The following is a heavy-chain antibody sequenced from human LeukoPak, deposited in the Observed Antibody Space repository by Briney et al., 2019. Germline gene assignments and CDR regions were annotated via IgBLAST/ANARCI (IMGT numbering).Heavy chain of an antibody. CDR2: IYPGDSDT. D-gene: IGHD6-13*01. J-gene: IGHJ6*02. Sequence: PGESLKISCKGSGYSFTSYWIGWVRQMPGKGLEWMGIIYPGDSDTRYSPSFQGQVTIAADKSISTAYLQWSSLKASDTAIYYCAKHMAAAGYGMDVWGQGTPVTVSS. CDR1: GYSFTSYW. V-gene: IGHV5-51*01. CDR3: AKHMAAAGYGMDV.